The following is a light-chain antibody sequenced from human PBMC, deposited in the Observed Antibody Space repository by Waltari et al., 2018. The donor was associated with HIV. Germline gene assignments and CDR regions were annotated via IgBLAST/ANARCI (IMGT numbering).Light chain of an antibody. CDR2: TKN. CDR3: AAWDDSLSGVV. V-gene: IGLV1-44*01. J-gene: IGLJ2*01. Sequence: QSVMTQPPSASGTPGQSVTISCSGSSSNIGNNPVNWYQQLPGTAPKLLIYTKNQRPSGVPDRFSGSRSGTSASLAISGLQSEDEADYYCAAWDDSLSGVVFGGGTKLTVL. CDR1: SSNIGNNP.